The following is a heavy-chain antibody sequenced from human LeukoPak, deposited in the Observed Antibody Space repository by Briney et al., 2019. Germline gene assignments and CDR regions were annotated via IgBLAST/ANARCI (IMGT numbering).Heavy chain of an antibody. CDR1: GFTFNNYD. D-gene: IGHD2-2*02. CDR2: ISSRSTYI. Sequence: GGSLRLSCAASGFTFNNYDMNWVRQAPGKGLEWVSSISSRSTYIYYADSVKGRFTISRDNAKNSLYLQMNSLRVEDTAVYYCARVGYQLLYGLDYWGQGTLVIFSA. V-gene: IGHV3-21*01. J-gene: IGHJ4*02. CDR3: ARVGYQLLYGLDY.